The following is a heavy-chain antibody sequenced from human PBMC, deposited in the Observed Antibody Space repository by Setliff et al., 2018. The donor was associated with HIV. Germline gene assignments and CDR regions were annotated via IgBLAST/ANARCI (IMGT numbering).Heavy chain of an antibody. CDR1: GGSFSGYY. CDR2: IYHTGST. V-gene: IGHV4-34*01. D-gene: IGHD3-3*01. Sequence: SETLSLTCAVYGGSFSGYYWSWIRQPPGNGLEWIGSIYHTGSTYYKPSLKSRVTISVDTSKNQFSLRLSSVAAGDTAVYYCARSIVPVASGYYYFEYWGQGTLVTVS. J-gene: IGHJ4*02. CDR3: ARSIVPVASGYYYFEY.